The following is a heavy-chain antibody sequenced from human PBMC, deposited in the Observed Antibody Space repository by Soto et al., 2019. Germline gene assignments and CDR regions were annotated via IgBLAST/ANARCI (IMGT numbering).Heavy chain of an antibody. D-gene: IGHD1-7*01. Sequence: PWRSLRLSCSASVFTFSSYSMTWFRQAPGKGLEWVAHITASGGSTYYADSVRGRFTISRDTSRNTLYLQMNSLRAEDTALYYCAKCMQAYWNYDAHHIWGQGTMVTVSS. CDR3: AKCMQAYWNYDAHHI. J-gene: IGHJ3*02. CDR2: ITASGGST. V-gene: IGHV3-23*01. CDR1: VFTFSSYS.